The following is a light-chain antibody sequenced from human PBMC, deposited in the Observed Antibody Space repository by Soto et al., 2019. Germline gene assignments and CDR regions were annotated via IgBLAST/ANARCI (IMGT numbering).Light chain of an antibody. J-gene: IGKJ1*01. V-gene: IGKV3-15*01. CDR3: QHYHNWPPWT. CDR2: GAS. Sequence: EIVMTQSPATLSVSPGERATLSCRASQSITSNLAWYQQKPGQAPRLVIYGASTRATGIPARFTGSGSGTDFTPTISSLQSEDFAVYYCQHYHNWPPWTFGQGTKVEIK. CDR1: QSITSN.